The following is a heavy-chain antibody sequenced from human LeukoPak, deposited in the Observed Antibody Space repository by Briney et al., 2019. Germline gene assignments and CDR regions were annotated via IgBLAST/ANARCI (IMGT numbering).Heavy chain of an antibody. CDR3: ARLRVFLPIDYGAKGGYYFDY. CDR2: IYYSGST. V-gene: IGHV4-39*01. J-gene: IGHJ4*02. D-gene: IGHD4-17*01. CDR1: GGSISSSSYY. Sequence: SETLSLTCTVSGGSISSSSYYWGWIRQPPGKGLEWSGSIYYSGSTYYNPSLKSRVTISVDTSKNQFSLKLSSVTAADTAVYYCARLRVFLPIDYGAKGGYYFDYWGQGTLVTVSS.